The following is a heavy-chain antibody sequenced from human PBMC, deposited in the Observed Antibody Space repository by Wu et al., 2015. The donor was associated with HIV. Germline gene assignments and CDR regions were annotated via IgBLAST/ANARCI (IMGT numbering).Heavy chain of an antibody. J-gene: IGHJ6*03. V-gene: IGHV1-69*12. D-gene: IGHD2/OR15-2a*01. CDR2: ISPIYGTT. Sequence: QVQLVQSGAEVKKPGSSVKVSCKASGGTFRNYSISWVRQAPGQGLEWMGGISPIYGTTHYQQKFLGRVTITADESTSTAYMELSSLRSDDTAVYYCARDLSRARFYFYYMDVWGKGTTITVSS. CDR3: ARDLSRARFYFYYMDV. CDR1: GGTFRNYS.